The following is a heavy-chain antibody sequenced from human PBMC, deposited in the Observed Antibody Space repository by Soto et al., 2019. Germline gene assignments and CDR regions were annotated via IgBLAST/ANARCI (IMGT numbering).Heavy chain of an antibody. J-gene: IGHJ3*02. Sequence: ESGPTLGNPTQTLTLTCTFSGFSLSTNEVGVGWIRQPPGKALEWLALIYWDDDKRYSPSLKSRLTITKDTSKNQVVLKMTNMDLVDTATFSWAHFLQAVMEGAFVIWGKGQMFPVS. CDR3: AHFLQAVMEGAFVI. CDR1: GFSLSTNEVG. CDR2: IYWDDDK. V-gene: IGHV2-5*02. D-gene: IGHD2-8*01.